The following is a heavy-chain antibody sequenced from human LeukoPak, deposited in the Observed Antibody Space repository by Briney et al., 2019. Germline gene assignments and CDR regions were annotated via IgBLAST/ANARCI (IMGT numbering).Heavy chain of an antibody. J-gene: IGHJ3*02. V-gene: IGHV3-9*03. CDR2: ISWNSGSI. CDR1: GFTFDDYA. D-gene: IGHD2-21*02. Sequence: GGSLRLSCAASGFTFDDYAMHWVRHAPGKGLEWVSGISWNSGSIGYADSVKGRFTISRDNAKDSLYLQMNSLRAEDMALYYCAKGVYCGGDCPLGGGNAFDIWGQGTMVTVSS. CDR3: AKGVYCGGDCPLGGGNAFDI.